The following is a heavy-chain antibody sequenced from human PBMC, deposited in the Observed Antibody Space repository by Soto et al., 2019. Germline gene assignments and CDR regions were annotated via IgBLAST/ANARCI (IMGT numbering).Heavy chain of an antibody. CDR1: GFTFSNNA. CDR3: ARGTTTSAFSAMDV. V-gene: IGHV3-30-3*01. CDR2: ISYDGSNK. J-gene: IGHJ6*02. D-gene: IGHD1-1*01. Sequence: QVQLVESGGGVVQPGRSLRLSCAASGFTFSNNAMDWVRQAPGKGLEGVAVISYDGSNKYIAESVKGRFTISRDNSKNTLFLQMNSRRAEDTAVYYCARGTTTSAFSAMDVWGQGTTVTVSS.